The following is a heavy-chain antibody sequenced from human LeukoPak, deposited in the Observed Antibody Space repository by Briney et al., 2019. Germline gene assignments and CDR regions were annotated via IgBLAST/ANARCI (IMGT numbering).Heavy chain of an antibody. CDR2: VSGSGGTT. CDR1: GFAFTSFA. CDR3: ATEGFGSGWSLANYFDH. V-gene: IGHV3-23*01. Sequence: PGGSLRLSCAASGFAFTSFAMSWVRQAPGKGLEWVATVSGSGGTTYYADSVKGRFTISRDSSKNTVFLQMTSLRAEDTAVYFCATEGFGSGWSLANYFDHWGQGTLVTVSS. J-gene: IGHJ4*02. D-gene: IGHD6-19*01.